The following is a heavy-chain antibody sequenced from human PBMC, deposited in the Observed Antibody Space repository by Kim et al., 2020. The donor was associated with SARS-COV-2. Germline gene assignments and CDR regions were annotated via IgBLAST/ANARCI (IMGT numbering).Heavy chain of an antibody. Sequence: GGSLRLSCAASGFTFSSYSMNWVRQAPGKGLEWVSSISSSSSYIYYADSVKGRFTISRDNAKNSLYLQMNSLRAEDTAVYYCARVDDSSGYYSYWGQGTLVTVSS. CDR3: ARVDDSSGYYSY. CDR2: ISSSSSYI. J-gene: IGHJ4*02. V-gene: IGHV3-21*01. CDR1: GFTFSSYS. D-gene: IGHD3-22*01.